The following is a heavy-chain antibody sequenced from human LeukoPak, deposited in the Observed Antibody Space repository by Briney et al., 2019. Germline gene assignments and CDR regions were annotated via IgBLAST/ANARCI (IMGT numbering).Heavy chain of an antibody. CDR2: IKQDGHEK. J-gene: IGHJ4*02. Sequence: GGSLRLSCAASGFTFSSYWMSWVRQAPGRGLEWVANIKQDGHEKYYVDSVKGRFTISTDNAKNSLYLQMNSLRAEDTAVYYCARMYSSGWYPGYYFDYWGQGTLVTVSS. CDR1: GFTFSSYW. CDR3: ARMYSSGWYPGYYFDY. V-gene: IGHV3-7*01. D-gene: IGHD6-19*01.